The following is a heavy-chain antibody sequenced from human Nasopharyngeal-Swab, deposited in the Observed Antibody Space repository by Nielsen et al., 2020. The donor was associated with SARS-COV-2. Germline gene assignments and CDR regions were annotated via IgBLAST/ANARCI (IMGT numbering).Heavy chain of an antibody. D-gene: IGHD1-20*01. CDR1: GFTVTNNY. CDR3: AAPLTGLHY. Sequence: GESLKISCAASGFTVTNNYMTWVRQVPGKGLEWISYIYASGDTHTADAVKGRFTISRDSSENTLYLEMNNLTLDDTATYYCAAPLTGLHYWGQGTPVTVSS. J-gene: IGHJ4*02. V-gene: IGHV3-53*01. CDR2: IYASGDT.